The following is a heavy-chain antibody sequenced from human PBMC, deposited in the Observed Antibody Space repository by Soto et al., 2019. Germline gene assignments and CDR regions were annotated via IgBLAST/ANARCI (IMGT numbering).Heavy chain of an antibody. V-gene: IGHV3-48*02. CDR2: ISAGSDTI. J-gene: IGHJ4*02. CDR1: GFVFSTYS. D-gene: IGHD5-12*01. CDR3: ARNLRDGYNIGY. Sequence: EVQLVESGGDLVQPGGSLRLSCAASGFVFSTYSMTWVRQGPGKGLEWLSYISAGSDTIYYADSVKGRFTVSRDNAKNSLYLQMNTLRDEDTAVYYCARNLRDGYNIGYWGQGLLVTVSS.